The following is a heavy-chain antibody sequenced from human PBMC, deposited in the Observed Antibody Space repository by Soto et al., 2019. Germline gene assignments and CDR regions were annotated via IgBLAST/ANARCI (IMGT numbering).Heavy chain of an antibody. Sequence: GGSLRLSCAASGFTFSSYGMHWVRQAPGKGLEWVAVIWYDGSNKYYADSVKGRFTISRDNSKNTLYLQMNSLRAEDTAVYYCARGRAYSSSTIDYWGQGTLVTAPQ. V-gene: IGHV3-33*01. CDR2: IWYDGSNK. CDR3: ARGRAYSSSTIDY. D-gene: IGHD6-6*01. CDR1: GFTFSSYG. J-gene: IGHJ4*02.